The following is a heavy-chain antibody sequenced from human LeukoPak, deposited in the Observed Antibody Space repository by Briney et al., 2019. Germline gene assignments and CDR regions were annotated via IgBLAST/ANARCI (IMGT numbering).Heavy chain of an antibody. CDR1: GGSFSGYY. D-gene: IGHD2-15*01. Sequence: PSETMSLTCAVYGGSFSGYYWSWIRQPPGKVLEWIGAINHSGSTNYNPSLKSRVTISVATSKNQFSLKLCSVTAADTAVYYCAIQINCSGGSCYPYYFDYWGQGTLVTVSS. CDR2: INHSGST. V-gene: IGHV4-34*01. J-gene: IGHJ4*02. CDR3: AIQINCSGGSCYPYYFDY.